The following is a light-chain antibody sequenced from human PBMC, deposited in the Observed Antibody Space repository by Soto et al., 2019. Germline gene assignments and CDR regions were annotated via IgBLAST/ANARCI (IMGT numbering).Light chain of an antibody. J-gene: IGKJ1*01. CDR1: QSVSGK. CDR2: DAS. V-gene: IGKV3-15*01. Sequence: EVLMTQSPATRSVSPGERATRSCRASQSVSGKLAWYQQKPGQAPRLLIYDASTRATGIPARFSGSGSGTEFTLTISSLQSEDFAVYYCQQSNNWPWTFGQGTKVDIK. CDR3: QQSNNWPWT.